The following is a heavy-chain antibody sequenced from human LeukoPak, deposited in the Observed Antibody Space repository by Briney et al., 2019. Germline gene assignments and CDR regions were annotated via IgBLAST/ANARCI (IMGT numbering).Heavy chain of an antibody. CDR1: GFTFSSYS. Sequence: GGSLRLSCAASGFTFSSYSMNRVRQAPGKGLEWVSSISSSSSYIYYADSVKGRFTISRDNAKNSLYLQMNSLRAEDTAVYYCARDGAEIGLFDYWGQGTLVTVSS. CDR2: ISSSSSYI. V-gene: IGHV3-21*01. CDR3: ARDGAEIGLFDY. D-gene: IGHD3-10*01. J-gene: IGHJ4*02.